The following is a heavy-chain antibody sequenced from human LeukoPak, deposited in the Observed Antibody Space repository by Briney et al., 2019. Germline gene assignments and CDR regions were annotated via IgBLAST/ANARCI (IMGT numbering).Heavy chain of an antibody. Sequence: TSSETLSLTCTVSGGSISSYYWSWIRQPPGKGLEWIGEINHSGSTNYNPSLKSRVTISVDTSKNQFSLKLSSVTAADTAVYYCARGIVTVLWFGELLSSYYFDYWGQGTLVTVSS. CDR2: INHSGST. D-gene: IGHD3-10*01. CDR1: GGSISSYY. J-gene: IGHJ4*02. CDR3: ARGIVTVLWFGELLSSYYFDY. V-gene: IGHV4-34*01.